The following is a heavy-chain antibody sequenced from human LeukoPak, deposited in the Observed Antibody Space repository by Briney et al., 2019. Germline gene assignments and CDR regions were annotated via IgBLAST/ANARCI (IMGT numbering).Heavy chain of an antibody. J-gene: IGHJ4*02. D-gene: IGHD4-23*01. CDR3: AKDDSYGGNSNFDH. CDR1: GFTFDDYA. CDR2: ISWNGGSV. Sequence: PGGSLRLSCAASGFTFDDYAMHWVRQAPGKGLEWVSGISWNGGSVDYADSVKGRFTISRDNAKNSLYLQMNSLRAEDTALYYCAKDDSYGGNSNFDHWGQGTLVTVS. V-gene: IGHV3-9*01.